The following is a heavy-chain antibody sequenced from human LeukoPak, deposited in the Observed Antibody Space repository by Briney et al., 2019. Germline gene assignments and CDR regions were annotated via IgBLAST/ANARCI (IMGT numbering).Heavy chain of an antibody. CDR2: VSTYNGNT. J-gene: IGHJ4*02. CDR1: GYTFTSYG. V-gene: IGHV1-18*01. D-gene: IGHD1-26*01. CDR3: ARRGGSYSHSDF. Sequence: ASVTVSCTASGYTFTSYGIIWVRQAPGQGLEWMGWVSTYNGNTDYAPKLQDRVTMTTDTSTNTAYMELRSLRSDDTAMYYCARRGGSYSHSDFWGQGTLVTVSS.